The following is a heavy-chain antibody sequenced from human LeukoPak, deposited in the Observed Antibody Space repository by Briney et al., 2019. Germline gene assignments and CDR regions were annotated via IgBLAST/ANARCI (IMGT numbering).Heavy chain of an antibody. CDR3: TSHAAFDP. CDR2: IKSKNVGGTT. V-gene: IGHV3-15*01. CDR1: GFTFNNAW. J-gene: IGHJ5*02. Sequence: GGSLRLFCAASGFTFNNAWMNWVRQAPGKGLEWVGRIKSKNVGGTTDYAAPVKGRFTISRDDSKNTVYLQMNSLKIEDTAVYYCTSHAAFDPWGQGTLVTVSS.